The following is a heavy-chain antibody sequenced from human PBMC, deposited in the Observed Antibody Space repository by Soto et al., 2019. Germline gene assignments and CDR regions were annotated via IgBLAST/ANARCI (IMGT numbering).Heavy chain of an antibody. V-gene: IGHV3-23*01. CDR1: GFTFSSYA. CDR3: ANRVAGTYFQH. CDR2: ISGSGGST. D-gene: IGHD6-19*01. J-gene: IGHJ1*01. Sequence: EVQLLDSGGGLVQPGGSLRLSCAASGFTFSSYAMSWVRQAPGKGLEWVSAISGSGGSTYYADSVKGRFTISRDNYKNTLYLQMNSLRAEDTAVYYCANRVAGTYFQHWGQGTLVTVSS.